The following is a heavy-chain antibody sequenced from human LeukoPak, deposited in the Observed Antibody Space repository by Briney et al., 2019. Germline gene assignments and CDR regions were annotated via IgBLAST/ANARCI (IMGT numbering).Heavy chain of an antibody. CDR3: ARGRLNGNVDF. J-gene: IGHJ4*02. CDR1: GYTFTGYD. Sequence: ASVKVSCKTSGYTFTGYDINWVRQAAGQGFEWMGWTNPNSGDTGYAHNSQGRITITRDSSTATVFMELSSLRSEDTAMYYCARGRLNGNVDFWGQGTPVTVSS. V-gene: IGHV1-8*01. D-gene: IGHD1-20*01. CDR2: TNPNSGDT.